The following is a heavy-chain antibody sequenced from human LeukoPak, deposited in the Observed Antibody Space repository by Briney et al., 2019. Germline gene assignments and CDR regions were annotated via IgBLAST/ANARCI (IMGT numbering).Heavy chain of an antibody. CDR3: AKDGPRTMTGSEYFQH. D-gene: IGHD3-22*01. V-gene: IGHV3-23*01. CDR2: ISGSGGST. Sequence: GGSLRLSCAASGFTFSSYWMSWVRQAPGKGLEWVSAISGSGGSTYYADSVKGRFTISRDNSKNTLYLQMNSLRAEDTAVYYCAKDGPRTMTGSEYFQHWGQGTLVTVSS. J-gene: IGHJ1*01. CDR1: GFTFSSYW.